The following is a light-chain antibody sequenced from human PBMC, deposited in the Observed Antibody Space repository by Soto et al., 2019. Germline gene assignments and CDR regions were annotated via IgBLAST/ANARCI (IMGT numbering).Light chain of an antibody. V-gene: IGKV1-39*01. Sequence: DIQMTQSPSSLSASVGDRVTITCRASQSISSYLNWYQQKPGKAPKLLIYAASSLQSGVPSRFSGSGSGTDFTLTISSLQPEDFATYYCQQSYSTPAITFGGATKVDIK. J-gene: IGKJ4*01. CDR2: AAS. CDR1: QSISSY. CDR3: QQSYSTPAIT.